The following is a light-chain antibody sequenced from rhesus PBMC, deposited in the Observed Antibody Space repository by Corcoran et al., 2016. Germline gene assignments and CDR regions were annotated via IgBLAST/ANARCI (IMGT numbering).Light chain of an antibody. V-gene: IGLV2S7*01. CDR1: SSDVGGYTY. Sequence: QSAPTQPPSVSGSPGQSVTISCTGTSSDVGGYTYVSWYQQHPGKAPKLMIYDVSKWPSGVSDRFSGSKSGNTASLTISGLQAEDEADYYCCSYTTSSTLVFGSGTKLTVL. CDR3: CSYTTSSTLV. J-gene: IGLJ6*01. CDR2: DVS.